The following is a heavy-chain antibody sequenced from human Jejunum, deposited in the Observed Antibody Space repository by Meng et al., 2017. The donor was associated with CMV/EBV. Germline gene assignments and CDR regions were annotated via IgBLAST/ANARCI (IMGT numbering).Heavy chain of an antibody. CDR3: ARGHSSGYYYPD. CDR2: INSDGSTT. D-gene: IGHD3-22*01. V-gene: IGHV3-74*01. J-gene: IGHJ4*02. CDR1: GLNFSSYW. Sequence: AGSGLNFSSYWMDWVRQAPGAGLVWSSRINSDGSTTYYADSVKGRFTISRDNAKNTLYLQMNSLRAEDTAVYYCARGHSSGYYYPDWGQGTLVTVSS.